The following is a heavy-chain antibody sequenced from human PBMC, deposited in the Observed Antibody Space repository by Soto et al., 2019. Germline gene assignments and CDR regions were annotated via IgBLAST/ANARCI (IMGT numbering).Heavy chain of an antibody. V-gene: IGHV4-31*03. CDR2: IYYSGST. J-gene: IGHJ5*02. D-gene: IGHD4-17*01. CDR1: GGSISSGGYY. Sequence: SETLSLTCTVSGGSISSGGYYWSWIRQHPGKGLEWIGYIYYSGSTYYNPSLKSRVTISVDTSKNQFSLKLSSVTAADTAVYYCARAPKMTTVAPLGWFDPWGQGTLVTVSS. CDR3: ARAPKMTTVAPLGWFDP.